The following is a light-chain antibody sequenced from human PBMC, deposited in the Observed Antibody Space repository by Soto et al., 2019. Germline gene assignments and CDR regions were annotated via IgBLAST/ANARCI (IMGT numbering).Light chain of an antibody. CDR3: QQYDNFPPT. J-gene: IGKJ4*01. Sequence: DIQMTQSPSSLSASVGDRATITCQASQDINKYLNWYQQKPGKAPKLLIYDASYLETGVPSRFSGSGSGTDFTFTISSLRPEDVATYYCQQYDNFPPTFGGGTKVEI. V-gene: IGKV1-33*01. CDR1: QDINKY. CDR2: DAS.